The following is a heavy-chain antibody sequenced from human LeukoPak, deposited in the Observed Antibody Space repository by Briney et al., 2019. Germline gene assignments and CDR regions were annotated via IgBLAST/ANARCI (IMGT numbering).Heavy chain of an antibody. V-gene: IGHV1-18*01. CDR3: ARDPTNTSGYYAYFDY. CDR1: GYTFRNYG. Sequence: GASVQVSCKASGYTFRNYGITWVRQAPGQGLEWMGWISAYNGDTHYAQNLQGRVTMTTDTSTSTAYMELRSLRSDDTAVYYCARDPTNTSGYYAYFDYWGQGTLVTVSS. J-gene: IGHJ4*02. CDR2: ISAYNGDT. D-gene: IGHD5-12*01.